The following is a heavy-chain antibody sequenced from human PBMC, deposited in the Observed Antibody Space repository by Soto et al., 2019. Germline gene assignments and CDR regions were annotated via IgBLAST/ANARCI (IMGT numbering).Heavy chain of an antibody. J-gene: IGHJ4*02. Sequence: EVQLVESGGGLVQPGRSLRLSCAASGFTFDDYAMHWVRQAPGKGLEWVSGISWNSGSIGYADSVKGRFTISRDNAKNPLYLQMNSLRAEDTALYYGAPGRYSSSWFWGGGPDYWGQGTLVTVSS. V-gene: IGHV3-9*01. CDR1: GFTFDDYA. CDR3: APGRYSSSWFWGGGPDY. CDR2: ISWNSGSI. D-gene: IGHD6-6*01.